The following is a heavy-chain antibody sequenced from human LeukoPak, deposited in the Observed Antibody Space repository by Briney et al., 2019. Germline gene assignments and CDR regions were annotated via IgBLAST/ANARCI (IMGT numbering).Heavy chain of an antibody. V-gene: IGHV3-23*01. J-gene: IGHJ4*02. CDR3: ANSGGSGSYQGYFDY. CDR2: ISGSGGST. CDR1: GFTFSSYA. D-gene: IGHD1-26*01. Sequence: PGGSLRLSCAASGFTFSSYAMSWVRQAPGKGLEWVSAISGSGGSTYYADSVKGWFTISRDNSKNTLYLQMNSLRAEDTAVYYCANSGGSGSYQGYFDYWGQGTLVTVSS.